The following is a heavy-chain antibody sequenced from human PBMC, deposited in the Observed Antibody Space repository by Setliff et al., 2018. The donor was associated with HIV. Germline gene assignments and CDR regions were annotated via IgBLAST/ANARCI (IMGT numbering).Heavy chain of an antibody. D-gene: IGHD2-15*01. CDR3: ARTPQEVVVVAATRPYYYYYMDV. V-gene: IGHV4-39*01. CDR1: GGSISSGSYY. J-gene: IGHJ6*03. CDR2: IYFSGST. Sequence: SETLSLTCTVSGGSISSGSYYWGWIRQPPGKGLEWIGSIYFSGSTNYNPSLKSRVAISVDTSENQFSLKLSSVTAADTAVYYCARTPQEVVVVAATRPYYYYYMDVWGKGTTVTVSS.